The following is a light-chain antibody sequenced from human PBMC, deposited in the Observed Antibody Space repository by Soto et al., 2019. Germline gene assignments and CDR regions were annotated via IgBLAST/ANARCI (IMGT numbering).Light chain of an antibody. J-gene: IGKJ5*01. Sequence: EIVLSQSPCTLSLSPGERATLPCRASQSVSSSYLAWYQQKPGQAPSLLIYGASRRATGIPDRFSGSGSGTDFTLTISRLEPEDFAVYYCQQYDSSPITFGQGTRLEIK. CDR1: QSVSSSY. CDR3: QQYDSSPIT. CDR2: GAS. V-gene: IGKV3-20*01.